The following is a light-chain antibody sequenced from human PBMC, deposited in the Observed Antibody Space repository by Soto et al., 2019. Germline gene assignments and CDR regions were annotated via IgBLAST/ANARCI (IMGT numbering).Light chain of an antibody. CDR1: QSVLYSSNNKNY. CDR3: QQYYSALEKT. J-gene: IGKJ1*01. CDR2: WAS. Sequence: DIVMTQSPDSLAVSLGERATINCKSSQSVLYSSNNKNYLAWYQKKPGQPPKLLIYWASTRESGVPDRFSGSGSETDFTLTINSLQAEDVAVSYCQQYYSALEKTFGQGTRVEIK. V-gene: IGKV4-1*01.